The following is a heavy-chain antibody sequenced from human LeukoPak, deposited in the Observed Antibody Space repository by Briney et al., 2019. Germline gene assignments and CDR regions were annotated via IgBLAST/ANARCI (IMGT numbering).Heavy chain of an antibody. J-gene: IGHJ4*02. V-gene: IGHV3-30*02. D-gene: IGHD3-22*01. CDR1: RFTFSSYG. CDR3: AKDRNYYDSSGYYGY. Sequence: HGGSLRLSCAASRFTFSSYGMHWVRQAPGKGLEWVAFIRYDGSNKYYADSVKGRFTISRDNSKNTLYLQMNSLRAEDTAVYYCAKDRNYYDSSGYYGYWGQGTLVTVSS. CDR2: IRYDGSNK.